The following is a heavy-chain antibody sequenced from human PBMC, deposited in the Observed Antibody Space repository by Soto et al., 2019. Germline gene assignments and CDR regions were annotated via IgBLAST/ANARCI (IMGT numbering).Heavy chain of an antibody. Sequence: SETLSLTCAVYGGSFSGYYWSWIRQPPGKGLEWSGYIYYSGSTNYNPSLKSRVTISVDTSKNQFSLKLSSVTAADTAVYYCARDHQYDFWSGYYGDYYYGMDVWGQGTTVTVSS. J-gene: IGHJ6*02. CDR3: ARDHQYDFWSGYYGDYYYGMDV. D-gene: IGHD3-3*01. V-gene: IGHV4-59*01. CDR1: GGSFSGYY. CDR2: IYYSGST.